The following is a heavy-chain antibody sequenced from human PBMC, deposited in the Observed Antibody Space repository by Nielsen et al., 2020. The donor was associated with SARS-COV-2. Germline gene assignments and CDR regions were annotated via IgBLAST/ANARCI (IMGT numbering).Heavy chain of an antibody. V-gene: IGHV1-2*06. CDR1: GYTFTSND. CDR2: INPNIEGT. Sequence: ASVKVSCKASGYTFTSNDIHWVRQAPGQGLEWMGRINPNIEGTNFARKFQGRVTMTRDTSISTAYMELSGLRSDDTAVYYCARGHCYSPTCYQPNTFYFMDVWGKGTTVTVSS. D-gene: IGHD2-2*01. CDR3: ARGHCYSPTCYQPNTFYFMDV. J-gene: IGHJ6*03.